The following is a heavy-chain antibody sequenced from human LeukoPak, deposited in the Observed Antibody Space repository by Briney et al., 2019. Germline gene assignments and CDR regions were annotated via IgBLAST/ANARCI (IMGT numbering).Heavy chain of an antibody. J-gene: IGHJ3*02. CDR1: GGSISSSNW. CDR2: IYHSGSA. D-gene: IGHD3-22*01. CDR3: ARGSDYINTSYYYGGGAFDI. V-gene: IGHV4-4*02. Sequence: SETLSLTCAVSGGSISSSNWWSWVRQPPVKGLEWIGEIYHSGSANYNPSLKSRVTISVDTSKNQFSLKLSSVTAADTAVYYCARGSDYINTSYYYGGGAFDIWGQGTMVTVSS.